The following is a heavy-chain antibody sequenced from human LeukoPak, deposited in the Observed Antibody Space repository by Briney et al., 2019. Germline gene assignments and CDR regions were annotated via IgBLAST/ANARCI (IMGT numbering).Heavy chain of an antibody. D-gene: IGHD6-13*01. J-gene: IGHJ6*03. CDR1: GYTFTGSY. V-gene: IGHV1-2*02. CDR2: INPNSGVS. Sequence: ASVKVSCKASGYTFTGSYMHWVRQAPGQGLEWMGWINPNSGVSNYAQKFQGRVTMTRDTSISTAYMELSRLRSDDTAVYYCAREDGQQLEVYYYYYMDVWGKGTTVTVSS. CDR3: AREDGQQLEVYYYYYMDV.